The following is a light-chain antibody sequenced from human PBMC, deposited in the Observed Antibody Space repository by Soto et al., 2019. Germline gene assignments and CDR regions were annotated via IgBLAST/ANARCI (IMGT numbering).Light chain of an antibody. CDR3: AAWDDSLNGYV. Sequence: ARTQPPSASGTPGRRVTISCSGSSSNIGSNTVNLYQQLPGTAPKLLIYSNNQRPSGVPDRFSGSKSGTSASLAISGLQSEDEADYYCAAWDDSLNGYVFGTGTKVTV. CDR2: SNN. CDR1: SSNIGSNT. V-gene: IGLV1-44*01. J-gene: IGLJ1*01.